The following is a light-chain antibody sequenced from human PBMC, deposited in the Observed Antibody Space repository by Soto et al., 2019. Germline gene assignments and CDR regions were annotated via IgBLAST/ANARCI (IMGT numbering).Light chain of an antibody. J-gene: IGLJ2*01. V-gene: IGLV2-14*01. CDR1: SSDVGGYNY. CDR2: DVS. Sequence: QSALTQPASVSGSPGQSITISCTGTSSDVGGYNYVSWYPQHPGKAPKLMIYDVSNQPSGVSNRFSGSKSGNTASLTISGLHAEDEDDYYCSSSTSSSIMVVGGGTKRTVL. CDR3: SSSTSSSIMV.